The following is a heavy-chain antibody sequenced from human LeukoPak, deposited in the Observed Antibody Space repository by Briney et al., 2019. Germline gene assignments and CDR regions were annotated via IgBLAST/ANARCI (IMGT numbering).Heavy chain of an antibody. CDR2: IYSGGST. CDR1: GFTVSSDY. D-gene: IGHD4-11*01. V-gene: IGHV3-53*01. Sequence: PGGSLRLSCAASGFTVSSDYMSWVRQAPGKGLEWVSVIYSGGSTYYADSVKGRFTISRDNSKNTLYLQMNSLRAEDTAVYYCARNSNYYMDVWGKGTTVTVSS. CDR3: ARNSNYYMDV. J-gene: IGHJ6*03.